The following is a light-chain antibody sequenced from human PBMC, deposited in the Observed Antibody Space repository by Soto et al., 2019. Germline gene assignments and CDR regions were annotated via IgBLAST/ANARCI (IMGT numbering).Light chain of an antibody. Sequence: QTVLTHPPSVSAAPGQKVTISCSGSSSNIGGNSVSWYQQLPGTAPKLLIYDDNKRPSGIPDRFSGSKSGTSTTLGITGFQPRDEADYSCGSWDSSLSAYVFGPGTKVTVL. J-gene: IGLJ1*01. CDR2: DDN. CDR1: SSNIGGNS. CDR3: GSWDSSLSAYV. V-gene: IGLV1-51*01.